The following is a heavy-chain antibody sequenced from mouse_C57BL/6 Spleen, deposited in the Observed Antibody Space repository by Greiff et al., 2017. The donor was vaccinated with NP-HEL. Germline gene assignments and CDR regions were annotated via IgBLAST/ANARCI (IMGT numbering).Heavy chain of an antibody. CDR1: GYTFTSYW. CDR3: ARKGYYGPYAMDY. CDR2: IDPSDSET. Sequence: QVQLQQPGAELVRPGSSVKLSCKASGYTFTSYWMHWVKQRPIQGLEWIGNIDPSDSETHYNQKFKDKATLTVDKTSSTAYMQLSSLTSEDSAVYYCARKGYYGPYAMDYWGQGTSVTVSS. D-gene: IGHD1-2*01. J-gene: IGHJ4*01. V-gene: IGHV1-52*01.